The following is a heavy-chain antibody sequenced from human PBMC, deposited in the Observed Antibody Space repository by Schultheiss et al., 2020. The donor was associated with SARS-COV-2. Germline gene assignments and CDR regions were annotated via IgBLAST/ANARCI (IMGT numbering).Heavy chain of an antibody. D-gene: IGHD1-1*01. CDR1: GYTFTSYG. J-gene: IGHJ4*02. V-gene: IGHV1-69*05. Sequence: SVKVSCKASGYTFTSYGISWVRQAPGQGLEWMGGIIPIFGTANYAQKFQGRVTMTTDTSTSTAYMELSSLRSEDTAVYYCARHGTTSNPFDYWGQGTLVTVSS. CDR3: ARHGTTSNPFDY. CDR2: IIPIFGTA.